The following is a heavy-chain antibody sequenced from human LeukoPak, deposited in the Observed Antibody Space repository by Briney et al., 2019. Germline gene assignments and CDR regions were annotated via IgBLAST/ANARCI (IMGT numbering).Heavy chain of an antibody. CDR3: AREERILGYCSGGSCYPVNLVDY. CDR2: INPKSGGT. D-gene: IGHD2-15*01. V-gene: IGHV1-2*02. CDR1: GYTFTGYY. Sequence: ASVKVSCKASGYTFTGYYMHWVRQAPGQGLEWMGWINPKSGGTNYAQKFQGRVTMTRDTSISTAYMELSRLRSDDTAVYYCAREERILGYCSGGSCYPVNLVDYWGQGTLVTVSS. J-gene: IGHJ4*02.